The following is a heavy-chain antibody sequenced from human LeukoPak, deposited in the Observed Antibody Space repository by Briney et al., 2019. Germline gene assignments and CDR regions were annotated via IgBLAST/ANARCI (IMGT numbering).Heavy chain of an antibody. CDR1: GFSFSSYG. CDR2: ISAYNGKT. D-gene: IGHD1-26*01. J-gene: IGHJ4*02. V-gene: IGHV1-18*01. Sequence: ASVRVSCKASGFSFSSYGFSWVRQAPGRGLEWMGWISAYNGKTNYAQKSQGRVTMTTDTSTTTVYMDLRSLRSDDTAVYFCARGGALISFDSWGQGTLITVSS. CDR3: ARGGALISFDS.